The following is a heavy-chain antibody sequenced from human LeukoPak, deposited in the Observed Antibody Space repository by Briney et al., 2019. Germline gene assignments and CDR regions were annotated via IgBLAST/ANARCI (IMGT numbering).Heavy chain of an antibody. V-gene: IGHV4-39*07. CDR1: GGSISSSSYY. CDR2: IYYSGST. D-gene: IGHD3-10*01. Sequence: SETLSLTCTVSGGSISSSSYYWGWIRQPPGKGLEWIGSIYYSGSTYYNPSLKSRVTISVDTSKNQYSLKLSSVAAADTAVYYCARDGNRGVWFDPWGLGTLVTVSS. CDR3: ARDGNRGVWFDP. J-gene: IGHJ5*02.